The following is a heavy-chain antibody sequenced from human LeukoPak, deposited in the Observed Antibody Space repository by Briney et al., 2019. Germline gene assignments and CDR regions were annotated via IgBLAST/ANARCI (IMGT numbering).Heavy chain of an antibody. J-gene: IGHJ6*04. CDR2: INPSGGST. CDR3: ARDGILVVPAAMGYYYGMDV. Sequence: ASVKVSCKASGYTFTSYYMHWVRQAPGQGLEWMGIINPSGGSTSYAQKFQGRVTMTRDTSTSTVYMELSSLRSEDTAVYYCARDGILVVPAAMGYYYGMDVWGKGTTVTVSS. CDR1: GYTFTSYY. V-gene: IGHV1-46*01. D-gene: IGHD2-2*01.